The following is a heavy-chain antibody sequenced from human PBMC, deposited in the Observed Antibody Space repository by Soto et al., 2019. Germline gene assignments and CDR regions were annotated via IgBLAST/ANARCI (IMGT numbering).Heavy chain of an antibody. CDR3: ARRDYYDSTGYMNY. CDR1: GGSISTTSW. CDR2: IYHRGAT. D-gene: IGHD3-22*01. J-gene: IGHJ4*02. Sequence: SETLSLTCAVSGGSISTTSWWTWVRQPPGKGLEWIGEIYHRGATNSNPSLESRVTMSIDKSKNQFSLKLSSLTAADTAFYYCARRDYYDSTGYMNYWGQGALVTVSS. V-gene: IGHV4-4*02.